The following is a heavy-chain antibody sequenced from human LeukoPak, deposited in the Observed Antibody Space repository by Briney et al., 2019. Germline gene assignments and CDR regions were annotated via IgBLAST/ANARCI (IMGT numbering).Heavy chain of an antibody. J-gene: IGHJ4*02. CDR3: ARDYCSSTSCLFDY. CDR2: IWNDGSNK. V-gene: IGHV3-33*01. CDR1: GFTFSSYG. Sequence: GGSLRLSCAASGFTFSSYGMHWVRQAPGQGLEWVSVIWNDGSNKYYEDSVKGRFTISRDNSKNTLYLQMNSLRTEDTAVYYCARDYCSSTSCLFDYWGQGTVVTVSS. D-gene: IGHD2-2*01.